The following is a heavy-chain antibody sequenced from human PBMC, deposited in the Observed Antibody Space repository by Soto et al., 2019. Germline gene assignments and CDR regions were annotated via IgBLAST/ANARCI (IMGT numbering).Heavy chain of an antibody. D-gene: IGHD1-26*01. Sequence: EGQLVESGGGLVQPGGSLRLSCEGSGFTFSSYALSWVRLRPGRGLEWVAWISGSGTGTNSADSVKGRFTITRDNSKTTVDLQRSSLAVEDTVVYYCAKEGPGSNHYYGMDVWGQGTAVPVSS. CDR3: AKEGPGSNHYYGMDV. V-gene: IGHV3-23*04. CDR1: GFTFSSYA. J-gene: IGHJ6*02. CDR2: ISGSGTGT.